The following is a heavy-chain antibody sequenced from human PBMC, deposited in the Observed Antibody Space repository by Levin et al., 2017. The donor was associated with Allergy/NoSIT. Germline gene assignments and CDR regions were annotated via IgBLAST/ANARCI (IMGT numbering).Heavy chain of an antibody. CDR3: VKDEGATRSYFFNY. J-gene: IGHJ4*02. V-gene: IGHV3-30*18. CDR2: ISYDGSNK. CDR1: GLTFSSYG. D-gene: IGHD1-26*01. Sequence: HPGGSLRLSCAASGLTFSSYGMHWVRQAPGKGLEWVAIISYDGSNKHYADSVKGRFTISRDNSKNTLYLQMSSLRAEDTGVYYCVKDEGATRSYFFNYWGQGTLVTVSS.